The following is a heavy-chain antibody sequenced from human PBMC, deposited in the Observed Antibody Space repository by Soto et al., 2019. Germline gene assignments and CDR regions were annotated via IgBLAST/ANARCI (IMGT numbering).Heavy chain of an antibody. CDR2: IWYDGSNK. CDR3: ARDLHTGARYAFDI. D-gene: IGHD3-10*01. CDR1: GFTFSSYG. J-gene: IGHJ3*02. V-gene: IGHV3-33*01. Sequence: VVSPRISWAAPGFTFSSYGMHWVRQAPGKGLEWVAVIWYDGSNKYYADSVKGRFTISRDNSKNTLYLQMNSLRAEDTAVYYCARDLHTGARYAFDIWGQGTMVTV.